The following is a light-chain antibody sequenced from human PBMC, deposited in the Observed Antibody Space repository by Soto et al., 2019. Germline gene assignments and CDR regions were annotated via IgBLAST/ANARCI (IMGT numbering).Light chain of an antibody. CDR3: QQYGDSPRGT. J-gene: IGKJ4*01. V-gene: IGKV3D-20*01. CDR2: DAS. CDR1: QTVSSNY. Sequence: EVVLTQSPATLSLSPGEIATLSCRASQTVSSNYLAWYQQKPGLAPRLLIYDASTRATGIPDRFRGSGSGTDFTLTISRLEPEDVAVYYCQQYGDSPRGTFGGGTKVEIK.